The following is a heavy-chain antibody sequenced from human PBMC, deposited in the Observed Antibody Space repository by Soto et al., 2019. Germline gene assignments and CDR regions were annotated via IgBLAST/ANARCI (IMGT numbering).Heavy chain of an antibody. J-gene: IGHJ4*02. V-gene: IGHV3-23*01. CDR2: ITKGGGTT. CDR1: GFTFSSYD. CDR3: AYRTGFDY. Sequence: EVHLLESGGGLVQPGGSLRLSCAASGFTFSSYDMRWVRQAPGKGLEWVSSITKGGGTTSYADSVRGRFTISRDNSKNTLYLQMNSLRAEDPAIYYCAYRTGFDYWGQGTLVTVSS.